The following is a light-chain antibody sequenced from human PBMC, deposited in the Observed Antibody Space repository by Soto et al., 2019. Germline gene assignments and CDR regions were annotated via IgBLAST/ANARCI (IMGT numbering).Light chain of an antibody. Sequence: QSVLTQTPSASGTPGQRVTISCSGSNSNVGSNIVNWYQQLPGTAPKLLIYNNDQRPSGVPDRFSGSKSSTSASLAISGLQSEDEAEYYCAAWDDSLNGVIFGGGTKVTVL. J-gene: IGLJ2*01. V-gene: IGLV1-44*01. CDR3: AAWDDSLNGVI. CDR2: NND. CDR1: NSNVGSNI.